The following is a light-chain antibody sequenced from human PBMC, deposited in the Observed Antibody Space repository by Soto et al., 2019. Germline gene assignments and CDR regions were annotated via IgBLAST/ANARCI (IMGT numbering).Light chain of an antibody. CDR1: QGIRND. CDR2: AAS. Sequence: AIHMTQSPSSLSASVGDRVTITCRASQGIRNDLGWYQQKPGKAPKVLIYAASSLQSGVPSRFSGSGSGTDFTLTISRLQPEDFATYYCLQDYDYPRTFGQGTKVEIK. V-gene: IGKV1-6*01. CDR3: LQDYDYPRT. J-gene: IGKJ1*01.